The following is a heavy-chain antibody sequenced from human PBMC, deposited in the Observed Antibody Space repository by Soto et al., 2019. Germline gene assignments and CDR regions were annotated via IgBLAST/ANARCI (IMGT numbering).Heavy chain of an antibody. V-gene: IGHV1-69*02. CDR2: IIPILGIA. J-gene: IGHJ6*03. CDR1: GGTFSSYT. Sequence: SVKVSCKASGGTFSSYTISWVRQAPGQGLEWMGRIIPILGIANYAQKFQGRVTITADKSTSTAYMELSSLRSEDTAGYYCARVVLGRGTSQETDYYNYYYRDVGGKGTRVTFSS. CDR3: ARVVLGRGTSQETDYYNYYYRDV. D-gene: IGHD3-16*01.